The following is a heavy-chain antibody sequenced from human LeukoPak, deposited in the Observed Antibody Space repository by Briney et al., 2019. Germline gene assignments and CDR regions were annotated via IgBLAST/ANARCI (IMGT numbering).Heavy chain of an antibody. V-gene: IGHV4-34*01. CDR2: INHSGST. J-gene: IGHJ4*02. D-gene: IGHD5-12*01. Sequence: SETLSLTCAVYGGSFSGYYWSWLRQPPGKGLEWLGEINHSGSTNYNPSLKRRVNISVDTSKNHFSLTLSSVPAPDPAVVFFARLKGFFATRDRDYWGQGTLVTVSS. CDR3: ARLKGFFATRDRDY. CDR1: GGSFSGYY.